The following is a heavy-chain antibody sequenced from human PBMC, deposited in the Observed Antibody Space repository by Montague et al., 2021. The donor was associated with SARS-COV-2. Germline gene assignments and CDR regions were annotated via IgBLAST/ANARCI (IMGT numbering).Heavy chain of an antibody. J-gene: IGHJ2*01. Sequence: SETLSLTCTVYGGYINYYYWTWIRQPPGKELEWIGDIHYNGTTNYNPSLKSRVTISKDMSRTQFFLRLSSVTAADTAVYYCARSTFYSSGWWDNWYFDLWGRGTLVTVSS. V-gene: IGHV4-59*12. CDR1: GGYINYYY. D-gene: IGHD6-19*01. CDR3: ARSTFYSSGWWDNWYFDL. CDR2: IHYNGTT.